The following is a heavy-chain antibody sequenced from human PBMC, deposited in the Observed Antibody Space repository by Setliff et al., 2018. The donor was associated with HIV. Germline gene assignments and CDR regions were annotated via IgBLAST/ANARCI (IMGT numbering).Heavy chain of an antibody. J-gene: IGHJ3*02. CDR2: ISSTSAYT. CDR1: GFTFTNYS. D-gene: IGHD4-17*01. V-gene: IGHV3-21*01. Sequence: GGSLRLSCSASGFTFTNYSMNWVRQPPGKGLEWVSSISSTSAYTNYADSVKGRFTISRDNAKNSLYLQMNSLRAEDTAVYYCARSVTTNAFDIWGQGTMVTVSS. CDR3: ARSVTTNAFDI.